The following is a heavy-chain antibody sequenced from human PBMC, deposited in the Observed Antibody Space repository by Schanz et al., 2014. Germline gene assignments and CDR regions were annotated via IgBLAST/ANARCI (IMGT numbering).Heavy chain of an antibody. CDR3: ARDGEAAAGCDY. V-gene: IGHV1-24*01. J-gene: IGHJ4*02. CDR2: FHHEDGDT. D-gene: IGHD6-13*01. Sequence: QVQLVQSGGEVKKPGASVKVSCKVSGYSLNELSMHWVRQAPGRGLEWMGGFHHEDGDTVYAQKFQGRVTMTRDTSTSTVYMELSSLRSEDTAVYYCARDGEAAAGCDYWGQGTLVTVSS. CDR1: GYSLNELS.